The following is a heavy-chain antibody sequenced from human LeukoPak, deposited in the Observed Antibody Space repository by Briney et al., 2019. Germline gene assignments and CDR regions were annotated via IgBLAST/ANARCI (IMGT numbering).Heavy chain of an antibody. J-gene: IGHJ2*01. CDR3: ARDQGGVQYYYFDL. D-gene: IGHD2/OR15-2a*01. V-gene: IGHV3-66*01. Sequence: PGGSLRLSCAVSGFTVSSSYMSWVRQAPGKGLEWVSLIHSGGSTYYADSVRGRFTISRDNSKNTLHLQMNSLRAEDTAMYYCARDQGGVQYYYFDLWGRGALVTVSS. CDR2: IHSGGST. CDR1: GFTVSSSY.